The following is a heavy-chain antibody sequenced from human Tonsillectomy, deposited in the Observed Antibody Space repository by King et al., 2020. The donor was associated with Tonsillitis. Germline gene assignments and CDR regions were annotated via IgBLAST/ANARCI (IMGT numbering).Heavy chain of an antibody. D-gene: IGHD3-10*01. Sequence: QLQESGPGLVKPSETLSLTCTVSGGSISSSSYYWGWIRQPPGKGLEWIGSFSYSGSTYYNPSLKSRVTISVDTSKNQSSLKLSSVTAADTAVYYCARHAITMVRGDHNWFDPWGQGTLVTVSS. J-gene: IGHJ5*02. CDR3: ARHAITMVRGDHNWFDP. CDR2: FSYSGST. V-gene: IGHV4-39*07. CDR1: GGSISSSSYY.